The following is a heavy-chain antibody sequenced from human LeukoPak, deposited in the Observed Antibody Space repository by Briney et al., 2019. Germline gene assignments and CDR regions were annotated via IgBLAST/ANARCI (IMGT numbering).Heavy chain of an antibody. D-gene: IGHD3-10*02. CDR3: AELGITMIGGV. V-gene: IGHV3-30*18. CDR2: ISYDGSNK. CDR1: GFTFSNYG. Sequence: GGSLRLSCTASGFTFSNYGMHWVRQAPGKGLEWMAVISYDGSNKQYADSVKGRFTMSRDNSKNSLYLQMNSLRAEDTAVCYCAELGITMIGGVWGKGTTVTISS. J-gene: IGHJ6*04.